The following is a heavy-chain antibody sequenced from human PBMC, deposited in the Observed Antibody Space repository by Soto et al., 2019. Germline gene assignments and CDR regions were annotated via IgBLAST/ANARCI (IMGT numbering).Heavy chain of an antibody. V-gene: IGHV3-23*01. D-gene: IGHD2-2*01. CDR2: ISGSGGST. J-gene: IGHJ4*02. CDR1: GFTFSSYA. CDR3: AKTCSSTSCPIDY. Sequence: GGSLRLSCAASGFTFSSYAMSWVRQAPGKGLEWVSAISGSGGSTYYADSVKGRFTISRDNSKNTMYLQMNSLRAEDTAVYYCAKTCSSTSCPIDYWGQGTLVTVSS.